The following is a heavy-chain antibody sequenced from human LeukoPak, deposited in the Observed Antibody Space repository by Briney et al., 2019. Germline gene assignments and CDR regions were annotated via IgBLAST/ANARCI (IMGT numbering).Heavy chain of an antibody. CDR1: GFTFSSYW. J-gene: IGHJ4*02. CDR3: ETTVTRDY. D-gene: IGHD4-17*01. CDR2: INTDGSST. V-gene: IGHV3-74*01. Sequence: GGSLRLSYAASGFTFSSYWMHWVRQAPGKGLVWVSRINTDGSSTSYADSVKGRFTISRDNAKNSLYLQMNSLRAEDTAVYYCETTVTRDYWGQGTLVTVSS.